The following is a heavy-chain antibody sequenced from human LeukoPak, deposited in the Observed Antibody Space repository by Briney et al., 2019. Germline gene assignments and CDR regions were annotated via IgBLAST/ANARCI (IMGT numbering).Heavy chain of an antibody. Sequence: PGESLQISFQASGYSFPYYWIGWVRPMPGKGLEWMGIIYPADSDTRYSPSFQGQVTISADKSNSAAYLQWSRLKASDTAMYYCSRRGTAFDAFDIWGQGTMVTVSS. CDR2: IYPADSDT. V-gene: IGHV5-51*01. CDR3: SRRGTAFDAFDI. D-gene: IGHD1-1*01. CDR1: GYSFPYYW. J-gene: IGHJ3*02.